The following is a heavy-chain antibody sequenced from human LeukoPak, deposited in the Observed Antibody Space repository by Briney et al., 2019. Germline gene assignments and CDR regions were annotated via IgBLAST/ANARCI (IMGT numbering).Heavy chain of an antibody. V-gene: IGHV4-59*01. CDR3: ARSIVAAAGTGFDY. CDR2: IYYSGST. Sequence: SETLSLTCTVSGGSISSYYWSWIRQPPGKGLEWIGYIYYSGSTNYNPSLKSRVTISVDTSKNQFYLKLSSVTAADTAVYYCARSIVAAAGTGFDYWGQGTLVTVSS. D-gene: IGHD6-13*01. CDR1: GGSISSYY. J-gene: IGHJ4*02.